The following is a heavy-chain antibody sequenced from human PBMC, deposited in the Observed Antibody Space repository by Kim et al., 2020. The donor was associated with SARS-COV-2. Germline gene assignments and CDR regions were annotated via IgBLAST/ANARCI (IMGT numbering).Heavy chain of an antibody. CDR2: IKQDGSEK. V-gene: IGHV3-7*03. Sequence: GGSLRLSCAASGFTFSSYWMSWVRQAPGKWLEWVANIKQDGSEKYYVDSVKGRFTISRDNAKNSLYLQMNSLSAEDTAVYYCATTDYYESSGYETDYYYYDMDVWGQGTTVTVSS. D-gene: IGHD3-22*01. CDR3: ATTDYYESSGYETDYYYYDMDV. CDR1: GFTFSSYW. J-gene: IGHJ6*02.